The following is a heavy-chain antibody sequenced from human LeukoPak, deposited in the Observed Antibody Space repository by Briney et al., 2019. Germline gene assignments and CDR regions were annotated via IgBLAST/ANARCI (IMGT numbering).Heavy chain of an antibody. J-gene: IGHJ4*02. CDR2: IYYSGST. D-gene: IGHD1-14*01. CDR1: GGSISSGGYS. CDR3: ARLSRYYFDY. Sequence: SETLSLTCTVSGGSISSGGYSWSWIRQPPGKGLEWIGYIYYSGSTNYNPSLKSRVTISVDTSKNQFSLKLSSVTAADTAVYYCARLSRYYFDYWGQGTLVTVSS. V-gene: IGHV4-61*08.